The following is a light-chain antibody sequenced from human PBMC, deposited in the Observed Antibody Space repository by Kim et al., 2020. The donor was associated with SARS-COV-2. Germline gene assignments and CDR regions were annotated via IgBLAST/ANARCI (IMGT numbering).Light chain of an antibody. CDR1: SSDIGGYNF. CDR2: EVT. Sequence: QSALTQPPSASGSLGQSVTISCTGTSSDIGGYNFVSWYQQHPGKSPILIIYEVTKRPSGVTDRFSGSKSGNTASLTVSGLQTEDEADYYRSSVSRSDHWVFGTGTKVTVL. J-gene: IGLJ1*01. CDR3: SSVSRSDHWV. V-gene: IGLV2-8*01.